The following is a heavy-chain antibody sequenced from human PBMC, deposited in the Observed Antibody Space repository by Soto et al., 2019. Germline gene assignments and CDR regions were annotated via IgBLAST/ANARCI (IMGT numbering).Heavy chain of an antibody. CDR3: ARDGTTVTDNNPNQYYYYYYGMDV. CDR1: GYSITSGYY. CDR2: IYHSEST. V-gene: IGHV4-38-2*02. J-gene: IGHJ6*02. Sequence: SETLSLTCAVSGYSITSGYYWGWIRQPPGKGLEWIGSIYHSESTYYNPSLKSRVTISVDTSKDQFSLKLNSVTAADTAVYYCARDGTTVTDNNPNQYYYYYYGMDVWGQGPTVTVSS. D-gene: IGHD4-17*01.